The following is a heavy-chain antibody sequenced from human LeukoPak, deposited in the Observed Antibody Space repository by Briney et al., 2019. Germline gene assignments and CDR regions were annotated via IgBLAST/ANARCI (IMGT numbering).Heavy chain of an antibody. V-gene: IGHV5-51*01. D-gene: IGHD3-10*02. Sequence: PGESLKISCKASGYRFTGYWIGWVRQTPGKGLEWMGIIYPGDSDAKYSPSFQGQVTISADKSINTAYLQWTSLKASDSAMYYCARLTTFDMWDFDFWGQGTLVTVSS. J-gene: IGHJ4*02. CDR2: IYPGDSDA. CDR1: GYRFTGYW. CDR3: ARLTTFDMWDFDF.